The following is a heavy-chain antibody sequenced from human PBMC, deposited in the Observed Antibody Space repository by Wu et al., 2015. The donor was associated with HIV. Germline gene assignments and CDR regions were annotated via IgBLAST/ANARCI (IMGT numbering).Heavy chain of an antibody. V-gene: IGHV1-69*11. J-gene: IGHJ1*01. Sequence: QVHLLQSGAEVKKPGSSVRVSCKASGATFKSYALSWVRQAPGQGLEWMGRLIPNHGGANYAQKFQGRVTITADESTSTAYMELSSLRSEDTAVFYCARDGSSTWHPGYFQHWGQGTLVTVSS. CDR3: ARDGSSTWHPGYFQH. CDR1: GATFKSYA. CDR2: LIPNHGGA. D-gene: IGHD6-13*01.